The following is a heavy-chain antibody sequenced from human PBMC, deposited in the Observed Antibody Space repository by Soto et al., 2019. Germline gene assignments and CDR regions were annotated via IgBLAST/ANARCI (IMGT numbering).Heavy chain of an antibody. J-gene: IGHJ5*02. CDR2: FDPEDGET. V-gene: IGHV1-24*01. D-gene: IGHD3-9*01. CDR1: GYTLTELS. Sequence: ASVKVSCKVSGYTLTELSMHWVRQAPGKGLEWMGGFDPEDGETIYAQKFQGRVTMTEDTSTDTAYMELSSLRSEDTAVYYCATLVLRYFDCTNWFDPWGQGILVTVSS. CDR3: ATLVLRYFDCTNWFDP.